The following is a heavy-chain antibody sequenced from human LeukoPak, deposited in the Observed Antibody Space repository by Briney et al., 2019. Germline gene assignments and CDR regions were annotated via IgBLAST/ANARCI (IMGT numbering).Heavy chain of an antibody. J-gene: IGHJ5*02. CDR3: ARGASSSP. V-gene: IGHV3-7*03. CDR2: IKQDGSER. D-gene: IGHD6-13*01. CDR1: GFTFSTFW. Sequence: GGSLRLSCEASGFTFSTFWMTWVRQVPGKGLEWVANIKQDGSERNYVDSVKGQFTISRDNAKNSLYLQMNSLRAEDTAVYYCARGASSSPWGQGTLVTVSS.